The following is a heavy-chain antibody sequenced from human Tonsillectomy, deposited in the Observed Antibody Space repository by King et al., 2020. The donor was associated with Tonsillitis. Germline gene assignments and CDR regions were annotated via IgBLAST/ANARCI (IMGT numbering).Heavy chain of an antibody. D-gene: IGHD3-9*01. V-gene: IGHV1-18*01. CDR2: SSAYYGHT. J-gene: IGHJ4*02. Sequence: VQLVESGAEVKKPGASVKVSCKASCYTFSSFGISWVRPAPGQGLYGMGWSSAYYGHTNYAQKPPGRVPMTTDTSTATAHMALRSLRSDDTAVYYCAGLKTELRYFDWLLPKYPFDYWGQGTLVTVSS. CDR3: AGLKTELRYFDWLLPKYPFDY. CDR1: CYTFSSFG.